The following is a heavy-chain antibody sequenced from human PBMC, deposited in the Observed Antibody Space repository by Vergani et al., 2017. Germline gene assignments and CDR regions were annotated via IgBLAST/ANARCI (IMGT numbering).Heavy chain of an antibody. J-gene: IGHJ4*02. CDR2: IRSKAYGGTT. Sequence: DVQLVESGGGLVQPGRSLRLSCTASGFTFGDYAMSWVRQAPGKGLEWVGFIRSKAYGGTTEYAASVKGRFTISRDDSKSIAYLQMNSLKTEDTAVYYCTTRYCSSTSCYADFDHWGQGTLVTVSS. CDR1: GFTFGDYA. D-gene: IGHD2-2*01. V-gene: IGHV3-49*04. CDR3: TTRYCSSTSCYADFDH.